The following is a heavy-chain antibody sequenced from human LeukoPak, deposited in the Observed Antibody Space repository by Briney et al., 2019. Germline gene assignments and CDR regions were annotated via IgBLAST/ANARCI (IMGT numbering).Heavy chain of an antibody. J-gene: IGHJ4*02. V-gene: IGHV1-2*02. CDR3: ARVYGDLYYFDY. D-gene: IGHD4-17*01. Sequence: ASXXVSCKASGYTFTGYYMHWVRQAPGQGLEWMGWINPNSGGTNYAQKFQGRVTMTRDTSISTAYMELSRLRSDDTAVYYCARVYGDLYYFDYWGQGTLVTVSS. CDR2: INPNSGGT. CDR1: GYTFTGYY.